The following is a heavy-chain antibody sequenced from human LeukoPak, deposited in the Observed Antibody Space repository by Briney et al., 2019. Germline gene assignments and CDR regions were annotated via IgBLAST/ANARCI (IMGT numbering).Heavy chain of an antibody. J-gene: IGHJ4*02. CDR2: IYYSGST. D-gene: IGHD3-10*01. CDR1: GGSISSGDYY. Sequence: PSETLSLTCTVSGGSISSGDYYWSWIRQPPGKGLEGIGYIYYSGSTYYNPSLKSRVTISVDTSKNQFSLNLSSVTAADTAVYYCARDIWFGELSPDWGQGTLVTVSS. CDR3: ARDIWFGELSPD. V-gene: IGHV4-30-4*01.